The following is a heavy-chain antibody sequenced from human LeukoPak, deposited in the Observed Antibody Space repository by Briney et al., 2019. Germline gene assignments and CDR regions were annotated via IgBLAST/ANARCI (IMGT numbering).Heavy chain of an antibody. D-gene: IGHD3-10*01. J-gene: IGHJ3*02. Sequence: SETLSLTCTVSGGSISSSSYYWGWIRQPPGKGLEWIGSIYYSGSTYYNPSLKSRVTISVDTSKNQFSLKLSSVTAADTAVYYCARVATMVRGVIINDAFDIWGQGTMVTVSS. CDR2: IYYSGST. CDR3: ARVATMVRGVIINDAFDI. V-gene: IGHV4-39*07. CDR1: GGSISSSSYY.